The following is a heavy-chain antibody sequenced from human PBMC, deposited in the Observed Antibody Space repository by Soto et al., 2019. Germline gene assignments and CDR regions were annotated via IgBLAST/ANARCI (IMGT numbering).Heavy chain of an antibody. CDR3: ARTVAAAGTSIHYGMDV. CDR1: GDTFTGYY. D-gene: IGHD6-13*01. CDR2: INPNSGGT. Sequence: VSAKVCSEASGDTFTGYYMRWARHAPGQGLEWMGWINPNSGGTNYAQKFQGWVTMTRDTSISTAYMELSRLRSDDTAVYYCARTVAAAGTSIHYGMDVWGQGTTDTVFS. V-gene: IGHV1-2*04. J-gene: IGHJ6*01.